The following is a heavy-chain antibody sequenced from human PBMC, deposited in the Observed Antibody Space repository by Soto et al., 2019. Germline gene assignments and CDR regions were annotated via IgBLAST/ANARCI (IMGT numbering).Heavy chain of an antibody. J-gene: IGHJ3*02. D-gene: IGHD2-15*01. Sequence: SETLSLTCTVSGGSISSYYGSWIRQPPGKGLEWIGYIYYSGSTNYNPSLKSRVTISVDTSKNQFSLKTEDTAVYYCARGAVAATYDAFDIWGQGTMVTVSS. V-gene: IGHV4-59*12. CDR1: GGSISSYY. CDR2: IYYSGST. CDR3: ARGAVAATYDAFDI.